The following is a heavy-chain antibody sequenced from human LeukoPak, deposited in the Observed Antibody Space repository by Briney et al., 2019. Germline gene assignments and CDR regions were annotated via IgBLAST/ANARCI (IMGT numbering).Heavy chain of an antibody. CDR3: AATPGIAAAGSFDY. V-gene: IGHV4-34*01. J-gene: IGHJ4*02. D-gene: IGHD6-13*01. Sequence: SETLSLTCTVSGGSITGYYWSWIRQPPGKGLEWIGEINHSGNTNYNPSLKSRVTISVDTSKNQFSLKLSSVTAADTAVYYCAATPGIAAAGSFDYWGQGTLVTVSS. CDR1: GGSITGYY. CDR2: INHSGNT.